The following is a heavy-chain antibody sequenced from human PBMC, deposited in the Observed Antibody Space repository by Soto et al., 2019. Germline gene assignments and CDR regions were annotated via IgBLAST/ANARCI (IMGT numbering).Heavy chain of an antibody. J-gene: IGHJ5*01. CDR1: GYTFTKYD. CDR2: MNPTSGNT. CDR3: ARSVGHTFNWLDS. D-gene: IGHD2-2*02. V-gene: IGHV1-8*01. Sequence: QVQLVQSGAEVKTPGASVKVSCKASGYTFTKYDMNWVRQAPGQGLEWMGWMNPTSGNTGYAQKFQGRLTMTWDTAIGIAHMELSSLRNEDTAVYYCARSVGHTFNWLDSWGQGALVTVSA.